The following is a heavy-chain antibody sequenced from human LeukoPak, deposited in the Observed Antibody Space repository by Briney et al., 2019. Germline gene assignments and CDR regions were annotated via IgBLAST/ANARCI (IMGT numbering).Heavy chain of an antibody. CDR3: ARGNYDSRGYSNAFDI. CDR2: IYYSGST. Sequence: SETLSLTCAVSGGSFSSFHWSWIRQPPGKRLEWIGYIYYSGSTNSNPSLKSRVTISADTSKSQFSLNLSSVTAADTAMYYCARGNYDSRGYSNAFDIWGQGAMVTVSS. CDR1: GGSFSSFH. J-gene: IGHJ3*02. D-gene: IGHD3-22*01. V-gene: IGHV4-59*01.